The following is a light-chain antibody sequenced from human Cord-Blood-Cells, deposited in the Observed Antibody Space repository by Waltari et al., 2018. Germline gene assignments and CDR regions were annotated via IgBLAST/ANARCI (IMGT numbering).Light chain of an antibody. CDR3: QQYYSYPLT. J-gene: IGKJ4*01. V-gene: IGKV1-8*01. Sequence: AIRMTKPPSSLSASTGDRVTITCRASQGISSYLAWYQQKPGKAPKLLIYAASTLQSGVPSRFSGSGSGTDFTLTISCLQSEDFATYYCQQYYSYPLTFGGGTKVEIK. CDR1: QGISSY. CDR2: AAS.